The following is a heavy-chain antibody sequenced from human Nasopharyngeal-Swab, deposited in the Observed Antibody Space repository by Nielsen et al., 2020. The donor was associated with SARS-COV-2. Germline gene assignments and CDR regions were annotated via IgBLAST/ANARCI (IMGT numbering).Heavy chain of an antibody. J-gene: IGHJ4*02. V-gene: IGHV4-34*01. CDR3: ARDDTAMATGFDY. CDR2: INHSGST. D-gene: IGHD5-18*01. Sequence: SETLSLTCAVYGGSFSGYYWSWIRQPPGKGLEWIGEINHSGSTNYNPSLKSRVTISVDTSKNQFSLKLSSVTAADTAVYYCARDDTAMATGFDYWGQGGLVTVSS. CDR1: GGSFSGYY.